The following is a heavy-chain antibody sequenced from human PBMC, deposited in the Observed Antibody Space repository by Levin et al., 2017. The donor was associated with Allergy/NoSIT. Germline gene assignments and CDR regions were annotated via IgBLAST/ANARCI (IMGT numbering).Heavy chain of an antibody. CDR1: GFTFSSYA. Sequence: GGSLRLSCAASGFTFSSYAMHWVRQAPGKGLEWVAVISYDGSNKYYADSVKGRFTISRDNSKNTLYLQMNSLRAEDTAVYYCAREKKGLRYFDWLLRGGIGHWGQGTLVTVSS. CDR2: ISYDGSNK. J-gene: IGHJ4*02. CDR3: AREKKGLRYFDWLLRGGIGH. V-gene: IGHV3-30-3*01. D-gene: IGHD3-9*01.